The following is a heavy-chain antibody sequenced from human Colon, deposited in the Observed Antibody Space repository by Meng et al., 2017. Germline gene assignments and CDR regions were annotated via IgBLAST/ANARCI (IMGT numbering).Heavy chain of an antibody. V-gene: IGHV4-31*03. CDR2: IYYSENT. CDR1: GASIRGGGYY. D-gene: IGHD3-10*01. CDR3: ARRYGSGTYPFDF. Sequence: QVQMQGLGPGLVKPSETLALTCSVSGASIRGGGYYWSWIRQVPGKGLDLIGYIYYSENTYYKPSLQSRAIISVDTSKNEFSLRLSSVSAADTAVYYCARRYGSGTYPFDFWGQGILVTVSS. J-gene: IGHJ4*02.